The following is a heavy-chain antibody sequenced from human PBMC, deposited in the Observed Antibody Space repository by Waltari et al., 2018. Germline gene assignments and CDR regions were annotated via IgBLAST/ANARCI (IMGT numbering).Heavy chain of an antibody. CDR1: GFTFSSGR. J-gene: IGHJ4*02. D-gene: IGHD3-10*01. CDR3: AREAVTMVRGITTFDY. Sequence: EVQLVESGGGLVKPGGSLRLSCAASGFTFSSGRMSWVRQAPGKGLGWVSSITIPSSYIYYADSVKGRFTISRDNAKNSLYLQMNSLTAEDTAVYYCAREAVTMVRGITTFDYWGQGTLVTVSS. CDR2: ITIPSSYI. V-gene: IGHV3-21*01.